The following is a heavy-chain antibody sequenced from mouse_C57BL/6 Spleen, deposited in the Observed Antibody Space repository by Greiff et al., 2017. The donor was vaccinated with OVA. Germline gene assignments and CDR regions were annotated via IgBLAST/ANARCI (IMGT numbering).Heavy chain of an antibody. V-gene: IGHV1-82*01. J-gene: IGHJ2*01. Sequence: VQLQQSGPELVKPGASVKISCKASGYAFSSSWMNWVKQRPGKGLEWIGRIYPGDGDTNYNGKFKGKATLTADKSSSTAYMQLSSLTSEDSAVYFCARRGLYGSSYDFDYWGQGTTLTVSS. CDR3: ARRGLYGSSYDFDY. CDR1: GYAFSSSW. D-gene: IGHD1-1*01. CDR2: IYPGDGDT.